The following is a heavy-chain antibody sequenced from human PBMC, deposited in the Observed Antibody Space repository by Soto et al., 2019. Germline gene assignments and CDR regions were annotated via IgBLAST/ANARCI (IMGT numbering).Heavy chain of an antibody. CDR1: GFTFSSYA. J-gene: IGHJ6*02. CDR3: AKDPPWTVGPLAMDV. CDR2: ISGSGGST. V-gene: IGHV3-23*01. D-gene: IGHD2-2*01. Sequence: GGSLRLSCAASGFTFSSYAMSWVRQAPGKGLEWVSAISGSGGSTYYADSVKGRFTISRDNSKNTLYLDMNSLRVEDTAVYYCAKDPPWTVGPLAMDVWGQGTTVTVSS.